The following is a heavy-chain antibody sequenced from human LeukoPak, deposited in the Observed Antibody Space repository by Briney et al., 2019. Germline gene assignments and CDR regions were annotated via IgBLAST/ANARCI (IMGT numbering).Heavy chain of an antibody. D-gene: IGHD1-7*01. V-gene: IGHV1-69*04. Sequence: ASVKVSCKASGGTFSSYAISWVRQAPGQGLEWMGRIIPILGIANYAQKFQGRVTITADKSTSTAYMELSSLRSEDTAVYYCARDIRAGTTGKSEWFDPWGQGTLVTVSS. CDR1: GGTFSSYA. J-gene: IGHJ5*02. CDR3: ARDIRAGTTGKSEWFDP. CDR2: IIPILGIA.